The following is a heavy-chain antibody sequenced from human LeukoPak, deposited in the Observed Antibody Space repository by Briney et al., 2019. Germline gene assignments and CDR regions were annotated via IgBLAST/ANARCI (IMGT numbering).Heavy chain of an antibody. D-gene: IGHD2-2*01. CDR1: GYSFTSYW. CDR2: IYPGDSDT. V-gene: IGHV5-51*07. CDR3: ARRYCSSTSCPGAFDI. Sequence: HGESLKISCKGSGYSFTSYWIGWVHQMPGKGLEWMGIIYPGDSDTRYSPSFQGQVTISADKSISTAYLQWSSLKASDTAMYYCARRYCSSTSCPGAFDIWGQGTMVTVSS. J-gene: IGHJ3*02.